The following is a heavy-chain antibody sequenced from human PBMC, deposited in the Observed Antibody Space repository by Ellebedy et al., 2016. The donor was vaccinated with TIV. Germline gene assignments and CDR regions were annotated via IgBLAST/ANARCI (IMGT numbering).Heavy chain of an antibody. J-gene: IGHJ4*02. CDR1: GFTFSSYS. CDR3: ARDSENYGSGSYLAY. CDR2: ISSSSSYI. V-gene: IGHV3-21*01. D-gene: IGHD3-10*01. Sequence: GGSLRLSCAASGFTFSSYSMNWVRQAPGKGLEWVSSISSSSSYIYYADSVKGRFTISRDNAKNSLYLQMNSLRAEDTAVYYCARDSENYGSGSYLAYWGQGTLVTVSS.